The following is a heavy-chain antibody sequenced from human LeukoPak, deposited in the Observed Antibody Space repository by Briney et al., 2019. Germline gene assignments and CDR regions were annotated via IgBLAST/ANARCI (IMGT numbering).Heavy chain of an antibody. J-gene: IGHJ4*02. CDR3: AKSGYNRFDY. D-gene: IGHD5-24*01. CDR1: GFTFSSSA. CDR2: ISGSGSGGST. Sequence: GSLRLSCAASGFTFSSSAMSWVRQAPGKGLEWVSSISGSGSGGSTYYADSVKGRFTISRDNSRNTLYLQMNSLRAEDTAVYYCAKSGYNRFDYWGQGTLVTVSS. V-gene: IGHV3-23*01.